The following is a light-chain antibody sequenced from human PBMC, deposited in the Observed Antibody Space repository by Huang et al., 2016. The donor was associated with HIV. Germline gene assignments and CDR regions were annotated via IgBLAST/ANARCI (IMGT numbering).Light chain of an antibody. CDR2: DAS. V-gene: IGKV1-33*01. CDR3: QQYDTLPYT. J-gene: IGKJ2*01. Sequence: IQVTQSPSSLSASVGDRVTITCQASQDIPDDLKWYQQTPGKAPKLLISDASNLVSGVPSRFSGTRSGTDFTLTITSLQPEDIATYYCQQYDTLPYTFGQGTKLEI. CDR1: QDIPDD.